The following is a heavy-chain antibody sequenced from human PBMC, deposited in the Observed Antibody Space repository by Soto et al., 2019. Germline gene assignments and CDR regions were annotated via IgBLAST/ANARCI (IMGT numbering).Heavy chain of an antibody. V-gene: IGHV4-31*03. Sequence: QVQLQESGPGLLKPSQTLSLTCTVSGGSISSGGYYWSWIRQHPGKGLEWIGYIYYRGSTYYNPSLKSRVTISVDTSKIQFSLKLSSVTGADTAVYYCARGGYYDSSGYYGYWGQGALVTVSS. J-gene: IGHJ4*02. D-gene: IGHD3-22*01. CDR3: ARGGYYDSSGYYGY. CDR2: IYYRGST. CDR1: GGSISSGGYY.